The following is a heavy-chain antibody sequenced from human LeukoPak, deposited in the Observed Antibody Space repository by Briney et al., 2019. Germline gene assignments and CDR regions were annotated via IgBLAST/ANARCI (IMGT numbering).Heavy chain of an antibody. J-gene: IGHJ4*02. CDR1: GLSLSGNY. CDR2: IYADGST. Sequence: GGSLRLSRAASGLSLSGNYINWVRQPPGKGLEWVSVIYADGSTFYADTVMGRFTISRDTSRDKLLYRQMNSLRAEDTAVYYCARDLGSSNSWGQGTLVTVSS. CDR3: ARDLGSSNS. D-gene: IGHD6-6*01. V-gene: IGHV3-53*01.